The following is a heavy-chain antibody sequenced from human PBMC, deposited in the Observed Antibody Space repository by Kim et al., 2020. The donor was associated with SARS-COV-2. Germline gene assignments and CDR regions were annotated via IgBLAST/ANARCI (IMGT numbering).Heavy chain of an antibody. J-gene: IGHJ1*01. Sequence: ASVKVSCKASGYTFTSYGISWVRQAPGQGLEWMGWISAYNGNTNYAQKLQGRVTMTTDTSTSTAYMELRSLRSDDTAVYYCARGKGVPVDEEYFQHWGQGTLVTVSS. CDR3: ARGKGVPVDEEYFQH. CDR2: ISAYNGNT. V-gene: IGHV1-18*04. D-gene: IGHD2-2*01. CDR1: GYTFTSYG.